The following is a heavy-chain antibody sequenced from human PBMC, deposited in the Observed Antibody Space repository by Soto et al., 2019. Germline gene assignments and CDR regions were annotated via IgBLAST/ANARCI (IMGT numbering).Heavy chain of an antibody. J-gene: IGHJ5*02. CDR3: PRDVPCSSGSCYPTGGFDP. CDR1: AGSMRNYY. D-gene: IGHD2-15*01. CDR2: VDDSGTT. V-gene: IGHV4-59*01. Sequence: QVQLQQSGPGLVKPSETLSLTCSVSAGSMRNYYWSWIRQPPGKGLEWIGNVDDSGTTKYTPAPRGLLTISVDPAPNPASLRLSSVIAADTAVYYCPRDVPCSSGSCYPTGGFDPWGQGTLVTVSS.